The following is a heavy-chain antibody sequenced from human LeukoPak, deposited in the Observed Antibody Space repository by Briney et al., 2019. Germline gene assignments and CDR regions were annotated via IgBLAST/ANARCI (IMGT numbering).Heavy chain of an antibody. CDR3: ARRLPGEMATSDLDY. V-gene: IGHV1-46*01. CDR1: GYTFTSYY. D-gene: IGHD5-24*01. CDR2: INPSGGST. J-gene: IGHJ4*02. Sequence: ASVKVSCKASGYTFTSYYMHWVRQAPGQGLEWMGIINPSGGSTSYAQKFQGRVTITRNTSISTAYMELSSLRSEDTAVYYCARRLPGEMATSDLDYWGQGTLVTVSS.